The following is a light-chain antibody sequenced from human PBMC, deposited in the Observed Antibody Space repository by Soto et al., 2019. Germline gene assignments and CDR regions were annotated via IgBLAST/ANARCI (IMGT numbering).Light chain of an antibody. CDR3: PQYNDWYT. Sequence: IVMTQSPATLSVSPGQRATLSCRASLSVSSNLAWYQHKPGQAPRLLIYGASTRATGIPARFSGSGSGTEFTLTINSLQSEDFAVYYCPQYNDWYTFGQGTKLEIK. CDR1: LSVSSN. J-gene: IGKJ2*01. V-gene: IGKV3-15*01. CDR2: GAS.